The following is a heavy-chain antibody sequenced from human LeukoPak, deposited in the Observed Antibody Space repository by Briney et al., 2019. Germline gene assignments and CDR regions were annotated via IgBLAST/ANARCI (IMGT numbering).Heavy chain of an antibody. CDR3: ARDYYGSGRGDAFDI. CDR2: IYHSGST. Sequence: SETLSLTCAVSGGSISSGGYSWSWIRQPPGKGLEWIGYIYHSGSTYYNPSLKSRVTISVDRSKNQFSLKLSSVTAADTAVYYCARDYYGSGRGDAFDIWGQGTMVTVSS. J-gene: IGHJ3*02. CDR1: GGSISSGGYS. D-gene: IGHD3-10*01. V-gene: IGHV4-30-2*01.